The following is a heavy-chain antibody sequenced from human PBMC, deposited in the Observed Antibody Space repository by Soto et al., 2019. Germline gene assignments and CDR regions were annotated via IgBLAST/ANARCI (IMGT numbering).Heavy chain of an antibody. CDR1: GYTFTNYG. D-gene: IGHD6-19*01. J-gene: IGHJ4*02. Sequence: QVQLVQSGAEVKKPGASVKVSCKTSGYTFTNYGITWVRQAPGLGLEWMGWISAYNGDINYAQKLQGRVTMTTDTSTSTAYMELRSLRSDDTAVYYCARRWLAHPAFDYWGQGTLVTVSS. CDR3: ARRWLAHPAFDY. CDR2: ISAYNGDI. V-gene: IGHV1-18*01.